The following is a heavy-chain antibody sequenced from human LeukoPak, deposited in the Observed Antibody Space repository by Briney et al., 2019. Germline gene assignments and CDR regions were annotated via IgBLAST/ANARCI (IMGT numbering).Heavy chain of an antibody. D-gene: IGHD2-15*01. J-gene: IGHJ4*02. CDR1: GFTFSSYS. Sequence: PGGSLRLSCAASGFTFSSYSMNWVRQAPGKGLEWVSSISSSSNYIYYADSVKGRFTISRDNAKNSLFLQMNSLRAEDTAVYYCARTVAATGAYFDYWGQGTLVTASS. CDR2: ISSSSNYI. V-gene: IGHV3-21*01. CDR3: ARTVAATGAYFDY.